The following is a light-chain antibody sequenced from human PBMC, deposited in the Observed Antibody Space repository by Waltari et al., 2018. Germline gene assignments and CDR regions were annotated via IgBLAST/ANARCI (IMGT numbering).Light chain of an antibody. CDR3: QQYNDWPRT. Sequence: EIVMTQSPATLSVSPGERATPSCRASQSVSSNLAWYQQKPGQSPRLLIYGASTRATGIAARFSGSGSGTEFTLTINSLQSEDFALYYCQQYNDWPRTFGQGTKVEV. V-gene: IGKV3-15*01. CDR1: QSVSSN. J-gene: IGKJ1*01. CDR2: GAS.